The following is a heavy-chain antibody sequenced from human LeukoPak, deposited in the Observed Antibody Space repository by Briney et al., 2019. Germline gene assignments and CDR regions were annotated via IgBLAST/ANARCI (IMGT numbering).Heavy chain of an antibody. D-gene: IGHD3-22*01. CDR2: IYSGGST. Sequence: TGGSLRLSCAASGFTVSSNYMSWVRQAPGKGLEWVSVIYSGGSTYYADSVKGRFTISRDNSKNTLYLQMNSLRAEDTAVYYCARVSRGPHPYYYDSSGYMDYWGQETLVTVSS. J-gene: IGHJ4*02. CDR1: GFTVSSNY. V-gene: IGHV3-53*01. CDR3: ARVSRGPHPYYYDSSGYMDY.